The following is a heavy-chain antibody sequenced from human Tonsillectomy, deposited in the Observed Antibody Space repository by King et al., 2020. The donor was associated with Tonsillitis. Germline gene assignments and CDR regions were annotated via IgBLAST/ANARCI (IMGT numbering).Heavy chain of an antibody. D-gene: IGHD6-13*01. CDR2: IYSGGST. CDR3: ARDPAAAGIIDL. Sequence: VQLVESGGGLVQPGGSLRLSCAASGFTVSFKYMSWVRQAPGKGLEWVSVIYSGGSTYYADSVKGRFTISRDNSKNTLYLQMSRLRAEDTAHYYCARDPAAAGIIDLWGQGTLVTVSS. V-gene: IGHV3-66*01. CDR1: GFTVSFKY. J-gene: IGHJ5*02.